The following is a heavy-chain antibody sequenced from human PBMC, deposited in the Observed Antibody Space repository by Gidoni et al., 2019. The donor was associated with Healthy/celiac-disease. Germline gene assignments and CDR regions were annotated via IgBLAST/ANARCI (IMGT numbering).Heavy chain of an antibody. Sequence: SGLTFSSYEMNWVRQAPGKGLEWVSYISSSGSTIYYADSVKGRFTISRDNAKNSLYLQMNSLSAEDTAVYYCACGAAATNEYFQHWGQGTLVTVSS. CDR1: GLTFSSYE. D-gene: IGHD2-2*01. J-gene: IGHJ1*01. CDR3: ACGAAATNEYFQH. V-gene: IGHV3-48*03. CDR2: ISSSGSTI.